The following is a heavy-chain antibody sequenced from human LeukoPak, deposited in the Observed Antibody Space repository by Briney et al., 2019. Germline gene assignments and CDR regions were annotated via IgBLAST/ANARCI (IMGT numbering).Heavy chain of an antibody. CDR2: ISYDGSNK. CDR1: GFTFSSYA. V-gene: IGHV3-30-3*01. Sequence: GGSLRLSCAASGFTFSSYAMHWVRQAPGKGLEWVAVISYDGSNKYYADSAKGRFTISRDNAKNTLFLQMNSLRAEDTGVYYCASRGYLNYWGQGTLVTVSS. CDR3: ASRGYLNY. J-gene: IGHJ4*02.